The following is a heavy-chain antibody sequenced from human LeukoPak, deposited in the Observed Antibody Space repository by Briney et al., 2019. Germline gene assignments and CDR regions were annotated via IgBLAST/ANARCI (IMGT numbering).Heavy chain of an antibody. CDR3: ARAPPGYSSSWYFDY. CDR1: GGSFSGYY. CDR2: INHSGST. V-gene: IGHV4-34*01. J-gene: IGHJ4*02. D-gene: IGHD6-13*01. Sequence: KPSETLSLTCAVYGGSFSGYYWSWIRQPPGKGLEWIGEINHSGSTNYNPSLKSRVTISVDTSKNQFSLKLSSVTAADTAAYYCARAPPGYSSSWYFDYWGQGTLVTVSS.